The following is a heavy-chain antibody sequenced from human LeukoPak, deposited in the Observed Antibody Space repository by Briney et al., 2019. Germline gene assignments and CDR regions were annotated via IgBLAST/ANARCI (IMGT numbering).Heavy chain of an antibody. CDR2: IRSKAYGGTT. J-gene: IGHJ4*02. CDR3: TRGRGFGELLGGFDY. V-gene: IGHV3-49*04. D-gene: IGHD3-10*01. Sequence: GGSLRLSCTASGFTFGDYAMSWVRQAPGKGLEWVGFIRSKAYGGTTEYAASVKGRFTISRDDSKSIAYLQMNSLKTEDTAVYYCTRGRGFGELLGGFDYWGQGTLVTVSS. CDR1: GFTFGDYA.